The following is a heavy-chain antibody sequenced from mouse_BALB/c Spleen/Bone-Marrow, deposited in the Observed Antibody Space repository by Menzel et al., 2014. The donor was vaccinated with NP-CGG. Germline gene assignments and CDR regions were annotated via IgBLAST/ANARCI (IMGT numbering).Heavy chain of an antibody. CDR3: ARSGVCGYYF. V-gene: IGHV5-9-3*01. CDR1: GFTFSSYA. CDR2: ISSGGSYT. J-gene: IGHJ2*01. D-gene: IGHD2-3*01. Sequence: VQLQQSGGGLVKPGGSLKLSCAASGFTFSSYAMSWVRQTPEKRLEWVATISSGGSYTYYPDNVKGRFTISRDNAKNTLYLQMSSLRSEDTAMYYCARSGVCGYYFGGQGTTLTVSS.